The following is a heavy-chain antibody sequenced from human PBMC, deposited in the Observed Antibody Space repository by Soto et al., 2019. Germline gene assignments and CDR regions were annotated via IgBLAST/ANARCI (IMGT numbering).Heavy chain of an antibody. CDR3: ERHDGFSSGWIFDY. CDR1: GGSISSGGYY. Sequence: SETLSLTCTVSGGSISSGGYYCSWIRQHPGKGLEWIGYIYYSGSTYYNPSLKSRVTISVDTSKDQLSLKLTSVTAADTAVYYCERHDGFSSGWIFDYWGHGTLVTVSS. CDR2: IYYSGST. D-gene: IGHD6-19*01. J-gene: IGHJ4*01. V-gene: IGHV4-31*03.